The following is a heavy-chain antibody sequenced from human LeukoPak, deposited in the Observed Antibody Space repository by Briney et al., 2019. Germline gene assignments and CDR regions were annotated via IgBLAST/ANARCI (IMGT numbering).Heavy chain of an antibody. Sequence: GGSLRLSCAASGFTFSSFGMNWVRQAPGKGLEWVSYISFSSNTIYYADSVKGRFTISRDNAKNSLYLQMHSLRDEDTAVYYCARDRYGDWYLDYWGQGTLVTVSS. V-gene: IGHV3-48*02. CDR3: ARDRYGDWYLDY. D-gene: IGHD4-17*01. CDR1: GFTFSSFG. CDR2: ISFSSNTI. J-gene: IGHJ4*02.